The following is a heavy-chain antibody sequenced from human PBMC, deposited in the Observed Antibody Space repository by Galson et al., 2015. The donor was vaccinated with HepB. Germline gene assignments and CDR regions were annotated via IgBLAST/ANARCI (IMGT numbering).Heavy chain of an antibody. J-gene: IGHJ6*02. V-gene: IGHV3-30*03. Sequence: SLRLSCAASGFTFSNYGIHWVRQAPGKGLEWVAIISYDGSNKYYADSVKGRFTISRDNSKNTLYLQMNSLRVEDTAVYYCARDGGFIAAAGTDYGIDVWGQGTTVTVSS. CDR3: ARDGGFIAAAGTDYGIDV. CDR2: ISYDGSNK. CDR1: GFTFSNYG. D-gene: IGHD6-13*01.